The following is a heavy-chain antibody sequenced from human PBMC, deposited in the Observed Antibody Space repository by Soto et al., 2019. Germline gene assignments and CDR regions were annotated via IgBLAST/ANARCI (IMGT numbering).Heavy chain of an antibody. Sequence: QVQLVQSGAEVKKPGSSVKVSCKASGGTFSSYAISWVRQAPGQGLEWMGGIIPIFGTANYAQKFQGRVTITADESTSTAYMELSSLRSEDTAVYYCAIASTRSRIFDYYYYGMDVWGQGTTVTVSS. J-gene: IGHJ6*02. CDR1: GGTFSSYA. CDR2: IIPIFGTA. CDR3: AIASTRSRIFDYYYYGMDV. V-gene: IGHV1-69*01. D-gene: IGHD3-3*01.